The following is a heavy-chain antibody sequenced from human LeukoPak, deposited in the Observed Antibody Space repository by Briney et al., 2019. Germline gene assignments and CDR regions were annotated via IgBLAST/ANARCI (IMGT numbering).Heavy chain of an antibody. Sequence: GASVTVSCKASGGTFSSYAISWVRQAPGQGLEWMGGIIPIFGTANYAQKFQGRVTITADESTSTAYMELSSLRSEDTAVYYCNYYYDSSGYYSFDYWGQGTLVTVSS. J-gene: IGHJ4*02. CDR1: GGTFSSYA. V-gene: IGHV1-69*13. CDR2: IIPIFGTA. D-gene: IGHD3-22*01. CDR3: NYYYDSSGYYSFDY.